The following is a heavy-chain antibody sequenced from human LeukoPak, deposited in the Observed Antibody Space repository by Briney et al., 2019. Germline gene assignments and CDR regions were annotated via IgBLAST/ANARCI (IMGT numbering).Heavy chain of an antibody. Sequence: PGGSLRLSCAASGFTFDDYAMHWVRQAPRKGLEWVSLISWDGGSTYYADSVKGRFTISRDNSKNSLYLQMNSLRAEDTALYYCAKDGPTRYSGYDSYYYYMDVWGKGTTVTVSS. CDR1: GFTFDDYA. V-gene: IGHV3-43D*03. CDR2: ISWDGGST. CDR3: AKDGPTRYSGYDSYYYYMDV. J-gene: IGHJ6*03. D-gene: IGHD5-12*01.